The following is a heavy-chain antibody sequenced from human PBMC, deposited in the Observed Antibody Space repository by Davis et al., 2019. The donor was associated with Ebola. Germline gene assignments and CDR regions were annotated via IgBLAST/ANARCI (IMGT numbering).Heavy chain of an antibody. V-gene: IGHV3-53*01. Sequence: PGGSLRLSCAASGFTVSSNYMSWVRQAPGKGLEWVSVIYSGGSTYYADSVKGRFTISRDNSKNTLYLQMNSLRAEDTAVYYCAKWGHDSGSYPNWFDPWGQGTLVTVSS. D-gene: IGHD1-26*01. CDR3: AKWGHDSGSYPNWFDP. CDR2: IYSGGST. CDR1: GFTVSSNY. J-gene: IGHJ5*02.